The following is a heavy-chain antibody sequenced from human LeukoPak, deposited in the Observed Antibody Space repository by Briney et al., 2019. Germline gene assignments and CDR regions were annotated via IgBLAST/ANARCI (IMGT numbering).Heavy chain of an antibody. V-gene: IGHV3-73*01. CDR1: GFTFSGSA. CDR3: TSPITMVRGVVDY. CDR2: IRSKANSYAT. Sequence: GGSLRLSCAASGFTFSGSAMHWVRQASGKGLEWVGRIRSKANSYATAYAASVKGRFTISRDDSKSTAYLQMNSLKTEDTAVYYCTSPITMVRGVVDYWGQGTLVTVSS. D-gene: IGHD3-10*01. J-gene: IGHJ4*02.